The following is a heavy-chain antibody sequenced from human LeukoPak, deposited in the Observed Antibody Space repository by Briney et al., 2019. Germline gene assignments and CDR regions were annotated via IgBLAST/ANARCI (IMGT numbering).Heavy chain of an antibody. CDR1: GFTFDDYA. Sequence: SGGSLRLSCAVSGFTFDDYAMHWVRQVPGKGLEWVSGINWNSDSIGYADSVKGRFTISRDDAKNLLYLDMNSLRAEDTAVYYCARGHTAVTRHFDFWGQGTLVTVSS. J-gene: IGHJ4*02. CDR3: ARGHTAVTRHFDF. D-gene: IGHD4-17*01. V-gene: IGHV3-9*01. CDR2: INWNSDSI.